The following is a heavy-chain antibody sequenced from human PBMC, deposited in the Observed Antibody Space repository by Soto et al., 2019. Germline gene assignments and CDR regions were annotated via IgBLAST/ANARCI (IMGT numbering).Heavy chain of an antibody. J-gene: IGHJ4*02. V-gene: IGHV3-7*01. D-gene: IGHD6-19*01. Sequence: EVQLVESGGGLVQPGGSLRLSCGASGFTFYTYWMNWVRQAPGMGLEWVANIKSDGSEKYYVDSVKGRFTISRDNTKNQMYLQMNSLRVEYSAMYHCMTDHGGWWGPGTLVTVSS. CDR3: MTDHGGW. CDR1: GFTFYTYW. CDR2: IKSDGSEK.